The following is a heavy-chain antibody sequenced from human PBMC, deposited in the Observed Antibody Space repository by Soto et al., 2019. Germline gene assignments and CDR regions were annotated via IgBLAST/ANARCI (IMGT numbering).Heavy chain of an antibody. V-gene: IGHV3-30*03. CDR3: ARIPQIAVAGTRFGYFDL. D-gene: IGHD6-19*01. CDR2: ISYDGSKK. CDR1: GFTFSSYG. J-gene: IGHJ2*01. Sequence: QVQLVESGGGVVQPGRSLRLSCAASGFTFSSYGMHWVRQAPGKGLEWVAVISYDGSKKYYADSVKGRFTISRDNSKNTLYLQMNSLGAEDTAVYYCARIPQIAVAGTRFGYFDLWGRGTLVTVSS.